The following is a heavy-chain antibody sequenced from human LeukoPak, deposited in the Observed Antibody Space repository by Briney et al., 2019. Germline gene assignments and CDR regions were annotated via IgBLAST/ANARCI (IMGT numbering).Heavy chain of an antibody. Sequence: PETLSLTCTVSGGSISRSSDYWGWIRQPPGKGLEWIGSIYYSGSTYYNPSLKSRVTISVDTSKNQFSLKLSSVTAADTAVYFCARHLEWELPYFDYWGQGTLVTVSS. D-gene: IGHD1-26*01. CDR1: GGSISRSSDY. CDR2: IYYSGST. J-gene: IGHJ4*02. CDR3: ARHLEWELPYFDY. V-gene: IGHV4-39*01.